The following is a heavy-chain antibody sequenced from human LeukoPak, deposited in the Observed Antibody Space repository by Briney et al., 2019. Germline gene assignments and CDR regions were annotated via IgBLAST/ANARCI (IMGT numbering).Heavy chain of an antibody. D-gene: IGHD5-18*01. Sequence: PSETLSLTCTVSGGSISSSGYYWSWIRQPAGKGLEWIGRIYTSGSANYNPSLKSRVTLSVDTSKNQFSLKLSSVTAADTAVYYCARDRVQLWVDAFDIWGQGTMVTVSS. CDR1: GGSISSSGYY. CDR3: ARDRVQLWVDAFDI. CDR2: IYTSGSA. J-gene: IGHJ3*02. V-gene: IGHV4-61*02.